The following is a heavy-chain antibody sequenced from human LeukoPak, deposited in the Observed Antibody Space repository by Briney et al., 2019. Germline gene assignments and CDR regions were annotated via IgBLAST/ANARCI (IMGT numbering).Heavy chain of an antibody. CDR3: ARDNSVGDNAWWFDP. CDR1: GYTFINYD. V-gene: IGHV1-8*03. CDR2: INPNSDNT. J-gene: IGHJ3*01. D-gene: IGHD2-15*01. Sequence: SVKVSCKASGYTFINYDMNWVRLAPGQGLEWMGWINPNSDNTGYAQKFQGRVTITRDMSTSTDYMELSSLRSEDTAIYYCARDNSVGDNAWWFDPWGQGIMVTVSS.